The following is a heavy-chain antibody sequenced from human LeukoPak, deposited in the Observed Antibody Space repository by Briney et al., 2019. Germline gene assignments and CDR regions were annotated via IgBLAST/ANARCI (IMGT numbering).Heavy chain of an antibody. J-gene: IGHJ6*02. V-gene: IGHV3-30*18. CDR2: ISSDGSSK. D-gene: IGHD3-10*01. CDR1: GFIFSTYG. Sequence: GRSLRLSCAASGFIFSTYGMHWVRQAPGKGLEWVAVISSDGSSKYYADSVKGRFTISRDNSRNTLYLQMISLRDEDTAVYYCAKNYESGRGVPYGMDVWGQGTTVTVSS. CDR3: AKNYESGRGVPYGMDV.